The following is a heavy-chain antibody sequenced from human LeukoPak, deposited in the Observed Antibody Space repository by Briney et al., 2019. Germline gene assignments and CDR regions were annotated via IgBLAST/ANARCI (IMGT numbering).Heavy chain of an antibody. D-gene: IGHD3-10*01. CDR1: GYTFTSYD. CDR3: ARGEYYGSGSYYNVDH. V-gene: IGHV1-8*01. Sequence: GASVKVSCKASGYTFTSYDINWARQATGQGLEWMGWMNPNSGNTGYAQKFQGRVTMTRNTSISTAYVELSSLRSEDTAVYYCARGEYYGSGSYYNVDHWGQGTLVTVSS. CDR2: MNPNSGNT. J-gene: IGHJ5*02.